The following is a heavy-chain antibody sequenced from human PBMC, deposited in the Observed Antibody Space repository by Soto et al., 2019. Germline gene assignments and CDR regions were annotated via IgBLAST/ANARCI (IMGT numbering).Heavy chain of an antibody. D-gene: IGHD5-12*01. CDR2: ISGSGGST. CDR1: GFTFSSYA. V-gene: IGHV3-23*01. J-gene: IGHJ4*02. Sequence: EVQLLESGGGLVQPGGSLRLSCAASGFTFSSYAMSWVRQAPGKGLEWVSAISGSGGSTYYADSVKGRFTISRDNSKNPLYLQMNGLRAEDTAVYNCAKASHMVASPNFDYWGQGTLSPSPQ. CDR3: AKASHMVASPNFDY.